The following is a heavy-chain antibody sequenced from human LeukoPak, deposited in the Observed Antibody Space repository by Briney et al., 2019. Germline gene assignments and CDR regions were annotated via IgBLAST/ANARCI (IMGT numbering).Heavy chain of an antibody. CDR1: GGSISSYY. D-gene: IGHD3-10*01. Sequence: PSETLSLTCTVSGGSISSYYWSWIRQPAGKGLEWIGRIYTSGSTNHNPSLKSRVTMSVDTSKNQFSLKLRSVTAADTAVYYCARDGWLRGSGSYIGYAFDIWGQGTMVTVSS. J-gene: IGHJ3*02. CDR2: IYTSGST. CDR3: ARDGWLRGSGSYIGYAFDI. V-gene: IGHV4-4*07.